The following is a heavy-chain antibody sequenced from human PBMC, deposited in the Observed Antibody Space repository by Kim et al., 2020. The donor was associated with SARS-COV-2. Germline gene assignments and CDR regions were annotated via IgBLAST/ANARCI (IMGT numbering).Heavy chain of an antibody. CDR3: AGGRSGSYYSYY. D-gene: IGHD1-26*01. J-gene: IGHJ4*02. CDR1: GFTFSSYS. V-gene: IGHV3-21*01. CDR2: ISSSSSYI. Sequence: GGSLRLSCAASGFTFSSYSMNWVRQAPGKGLEWVSSISSSSSYIYYADSVKGRFTISRDNSKNSLYLQMNSLRAEDTAVYYCAGGRSGSYYSYYWGQGTLVTVSS.